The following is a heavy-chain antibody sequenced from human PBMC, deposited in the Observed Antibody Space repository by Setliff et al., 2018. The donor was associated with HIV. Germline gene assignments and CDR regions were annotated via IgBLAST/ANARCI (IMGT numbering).Heavy chain of an antibody. CDR3: ATHVGDRGSYYYYYMDV. J-gene: IGHJ6*03. V-gene: IGHV4-39*01. D-gene: IGHD2-15*01. Sequence: SETLSLTCTVSGGSISSGDYYWGWIRQPPGKGLQWIGHIFSSGSTYYNPSLKSRVAISVDTSKNQFSLQLNSVTAADTAVYYCATHVGDRGSYYYYYMDVWGKGTTVTVSS. CDR2: IFSSGST. CDR1: GGSISSGDYY.